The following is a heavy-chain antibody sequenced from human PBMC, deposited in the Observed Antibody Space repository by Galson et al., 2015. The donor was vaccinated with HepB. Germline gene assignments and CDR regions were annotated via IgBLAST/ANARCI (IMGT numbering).Heavy chain of an antibody. V-gene: IGHV1-69*04. CDR1: GGSFRSDG. D-gene: IGHD1-26*01. Sequence: SVKVSCKASGGSFRSDGISWVRQAPGQGLEWMGRIIPILGAADYAQKFQGRVRITAEKLTTTLYMELSSLTSEDTAFYYCARDKGVGAATIDYWGQGTLLTVSS. CDR3: ARDKGVGAATIDY. CDR2: IIPILGAA. J-gene: IGHJ4*02.